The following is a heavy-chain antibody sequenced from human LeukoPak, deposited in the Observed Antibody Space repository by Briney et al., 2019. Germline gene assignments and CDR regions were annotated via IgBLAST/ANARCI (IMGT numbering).Heavy chain of an antibody. V-gene: IGHV3-74*01. J-gene: IGHJ4*02. Sequence: PGKSLRLSCAASGFTFKNYGMHWVRQAPGKGLVWVSRINSDGSITTYADSVRGRFTISRDNAKSTLYLQMNSLRAEDTAVYYCASSTQISKYADYWSQGALVTVSS. CDR1: GFTFKNYG. D-gene: IGHD2-2*01. CDR2: INSDGSIT. CDR3: ASSTQISKYADY.